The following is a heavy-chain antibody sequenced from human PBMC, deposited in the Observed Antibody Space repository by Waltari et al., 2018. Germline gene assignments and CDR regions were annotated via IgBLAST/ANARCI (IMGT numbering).Heavy chain of an antibody. D-gene: IGHD3-22*01. CDR1: GGSISSGSYY. Sequence: QVQLQESGPGLVKPSQTLSLTCSVSGGSISSGSYYWSWIRQPAGKGLEWSWHIYTSGGTNYNPSLESRVTISVDTSKNQFSLKLSSVTAADTAVYYCAREEDDHDISAYHFWGQGTLVTVSS. V-gene: IGHV4-61*09. CDR2: IYTSGGT. CDR3: AREEDDHDISAYHF. J-gene: IGHJ4*02.